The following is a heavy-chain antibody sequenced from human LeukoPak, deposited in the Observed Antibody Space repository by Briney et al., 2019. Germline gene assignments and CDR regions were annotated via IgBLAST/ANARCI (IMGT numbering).Heavy chain of an antibody. D-gene: IGHD5-12*01. J-gene: IGHJ4*02. CDR3: ASGYSGYADWGSDY. CDR2: ISGSGGGT. CDR1: GFTFSSYA. Sequence: GGSLRLSCAASGFTFSSYAMSWVRQAPGEGLEWVSAISGSGGGTYYADSVKGRFAISRDNSKNTLYLQMNSLRAEDTAVYYCASGYSGYADWGSDYWGQGTLVTVSS. V-gene: IGHV3-23*01.